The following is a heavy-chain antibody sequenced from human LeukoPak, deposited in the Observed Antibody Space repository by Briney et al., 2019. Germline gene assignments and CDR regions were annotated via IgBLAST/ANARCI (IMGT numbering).Heavy chain of an antibody. Sequence: PSETLSLTCAVYGGSFSGYYWSWIRQPPGKGLEWIGEINHSGSTNYNPSLKSRVTISVDTSKNQFSLKLSSVTAADTAVYYCARDSVFGFSAFDIWGQGTMVTVSS. V-gene: IGHV4-34*01. CDR1: GGSFSGYY. CDR3: ARDSVFGFSAFDI. D-gene: IGHD3-10*01. CDR2: INHSGST. J-gene: IGHJ3*02.